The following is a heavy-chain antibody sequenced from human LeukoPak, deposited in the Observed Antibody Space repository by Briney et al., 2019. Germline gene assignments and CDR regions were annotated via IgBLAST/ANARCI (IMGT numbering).Heavy chain of an antibody. CDR1: GGSFSGYY. CDR3: ARGIVAAGGMPRNYYYYMDV. J-gene: IGHJ6*03. D-gene: IGHD6-13*01. Sequence: PSETLSLTCAVYGGSFSGYYWSWIRQPPGKGLEWIGEINHSGSTNYNPSLKSRVTISVDTSKNQFSLKLSSVTAADTAVYYCARGIVAAGGMPRNYYYYMDVWGKGTTVTVSS. CDR2: INHSGST. V-gene: IGHV4-34*01.